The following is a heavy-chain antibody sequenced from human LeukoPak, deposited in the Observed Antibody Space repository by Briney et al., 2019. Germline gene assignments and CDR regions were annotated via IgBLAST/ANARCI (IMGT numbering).Heavy chain of an antibody. J-gene: IGHJ1*01. D-gene: IGHD2/OR15-2a*01. Sequence: SETLSLTCTVSGGPITTTSDYGGWIPQPPGKGLEWIVSVHYRGYTYYNPSLKSRISMSIDTSKNQFSLKQSSVSAADTAVYYCARQGTNSRNWFFYFPPGGAGTPGTGSS. V-gene: IGHV4-39*01. CDR3: ARQGTNSRNWFFYFPP. CDR2: VHYRGYT. CDR1: GGPITTTSDY.